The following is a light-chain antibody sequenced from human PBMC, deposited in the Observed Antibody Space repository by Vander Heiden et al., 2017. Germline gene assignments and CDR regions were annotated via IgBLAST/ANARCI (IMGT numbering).Light chain of an antibody. V-gene: IGKV1-39*01. CDR3: QQTDKTPKR. Sequence: DIQMTQSPSSLSASVGDGVTITCRASQSVNTYLNWYQQKPGKAPKLLISAASNLQSGVSSRFSRSGSGTEFTLTMSRLHPEDFATYLCQQTDKTPKRFGQGIKAEIK. CDR1: QSVNTY. CDR2: AAS. J-gene: IGKJ1*01.